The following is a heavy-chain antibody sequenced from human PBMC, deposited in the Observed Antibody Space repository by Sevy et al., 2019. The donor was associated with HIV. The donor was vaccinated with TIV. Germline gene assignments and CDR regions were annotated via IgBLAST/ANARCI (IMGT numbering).Heavy chain of an antibody. D-gene: IGHD3-10*02. CDR1: GGSISSSSYY. J-gene: IGHJ6*02. CDR3: ARPMSERTYAMDV. CDR2: IYYTGTI. Sequence: SETLSLTCTVSGGSISSSSYYWAWVRQPPGKGLEWVGNIYYTGTISYNSSLKSRVTISVDRSQNLFSLQLTSVTTADTALYFCARPMSERTYAMDVWGQGITVTVSS. V-gene: IGHV4-39*01.